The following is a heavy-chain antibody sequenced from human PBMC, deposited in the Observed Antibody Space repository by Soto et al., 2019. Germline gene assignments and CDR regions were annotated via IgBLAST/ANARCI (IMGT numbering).Heavy chain of an antibody. CDR1: GFTFSSYW. V-gene: IGHV3-7*01. D-gene: IGHD4-17*01. J-gene: IGHJ5*02. CDR2: IKQDGSEK. Sequence: QPGGSLRLSCAASGFTFSSYWMSWVRQAPGKGLEWVANIKQDGSEKYYVDSVKGRFTISRDNAKNSLYLQMNSLRAEDTAVYYCARDVGDGRGWFDPWGQGTLVTVSS. CDR3: ARDVGDGRGWFDP.